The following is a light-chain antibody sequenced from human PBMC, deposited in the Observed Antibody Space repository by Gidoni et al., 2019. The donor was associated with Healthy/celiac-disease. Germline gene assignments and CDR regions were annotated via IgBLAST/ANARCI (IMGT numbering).Light chain of an antibody. CDR2: GAS. V-gene: IGKV3-20*01. CDR3: QQYGSSPPRT. J-gene: IGKJ5*01. Sequence: EIVLTQSPGTLSLSPGERATLPCRASQSVSSSYLAWYQQNPGQAPRLLIYGASSRATGIPDRFSGSGSGTDFTLTISRLEPEDFAVYYCQQYGSSPPRTFGQGTRLEIK. CDR1: QSVSSSY.